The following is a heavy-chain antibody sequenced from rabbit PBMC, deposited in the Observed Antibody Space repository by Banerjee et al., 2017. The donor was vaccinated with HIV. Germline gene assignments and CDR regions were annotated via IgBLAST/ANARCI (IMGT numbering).Heavy chain of an antibody. CDR2: IDTNDGDT. D-gene: IGHD6-1*01. J-gene: IGHJ2*01. CDR3: ARGGASGYGYADAFEP. CDR1: GFSFSSNW. V-gene: IGHV1S47*01. Sequence: LEESGGGLVKPGGTLTLTCTVSGFSFSSNWICWVRQAPGKGLEWIACIDTNDGDTDYANWPKGRFTITRSTSLNTVTLQLNSLTAADTATYFCARGGASGYGYADAFEPWGQGTLVTVS.